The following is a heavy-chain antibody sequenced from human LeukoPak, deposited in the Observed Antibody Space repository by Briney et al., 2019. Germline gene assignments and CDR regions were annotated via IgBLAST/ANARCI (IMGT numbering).Heavy chain of an antibody. J-gene: IGHJ4*02. Sequence: SETLSLTCTVSGGSISSYHWSWIRQPPGKGLEWIGYIYDSGSTNYNPSLKSRVIISVDTSKNQFSLKLSSVTAADTAVYYCAKDSEPLITMIVVVGAYYFDYWGQGTLVTVSS. CDR2: IYDSGST. V-gene: IGHV4-59*01. CDR1: GGSISSYH. D-gene: IGHD3-22*01. CDR3: AKDSEPLITMIVVVGAYYFDY.